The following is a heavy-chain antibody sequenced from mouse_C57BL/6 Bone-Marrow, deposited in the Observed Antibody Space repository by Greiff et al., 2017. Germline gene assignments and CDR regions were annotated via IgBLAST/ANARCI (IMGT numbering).Heavy chain of an antibody. CDR2: IDPSDSYT. CDR3: AREDDYEGFAY. D-gene: IGHD2-4*01. J-gene: IGHJ3*01. Sequence: QVQLQQPGAELVMPGASVKLSCKASGYTFPSYWMHWVKQRPGQGLEWIGEIDPSDSYTNYNQKFKGKSTLTVDKSSSTAYMQLSSLTSEDSAVYYCAREDDYEGFAYWGQGTLVTVSA. CDR1: GYTFPSYW. V-gene: IGHV1-69*01.